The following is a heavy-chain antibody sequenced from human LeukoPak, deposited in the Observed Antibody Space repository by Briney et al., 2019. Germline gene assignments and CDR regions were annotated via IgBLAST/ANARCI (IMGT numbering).Heavy chain of an antibody. CDR1: GFIFSNYV. CDR2: ISDIGIGT. J-gene: IGHJ3*02. CDR3: AKRGGGTMFAFDI. Sequence: GGSLRLSCAASGFIFSNYVMGWVRQAPGKGLELVSNISDIGIGTYYADSVKGRFTIFRDNSKNILYLQMNSLRAEDTAIYYCAKRGGGTMFAFDIWGQGTMVTVSS. D-gene: IGHD3-10*02. V-gene: IGHV3-23*01.